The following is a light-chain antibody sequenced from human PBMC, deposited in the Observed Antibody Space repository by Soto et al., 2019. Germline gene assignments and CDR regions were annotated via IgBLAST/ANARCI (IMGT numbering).Light chain of an antibody. J-gene: IGLJ1*01. V-gene: IGLV2-14*01. CDR1: SSDVGGYNS. Sequence: QSALTQPACVSGSPGQSISISCTGTSSDVGGYNSVSWYQQHPGKAPKLMIYDVSNRPSGVSNRFSGSKSGNTASLTISGLQAEDEADYYCSSLTITNTREGYVFGTGTKLTVL. CDR3: SSLTITNTREGYV. CDR2: DVS.